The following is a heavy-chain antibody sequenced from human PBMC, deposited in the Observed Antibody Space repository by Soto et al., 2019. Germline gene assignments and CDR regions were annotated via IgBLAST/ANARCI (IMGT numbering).Heavy chain of an antibody. CDR2: ISGSGGST. Sequence: GGSLRLSCAASGFTFSSYAMSWVRQAPGKGLEWVSAISGSGGSTYYADSVKGRFTISRDNSKNTLYLQMNSLRAEDTAVYYCEREGYCSSTSCYTSYYYYGMDVWAQGTTVTVSS. J-gene: IGHJ6*02. D-gene: IGHD2-2*02. CDR1: GFTFSSYA. CDR3: EREGYCSSTSCYTSYYYYGMDV. V-gene: IGHV3-23*01.